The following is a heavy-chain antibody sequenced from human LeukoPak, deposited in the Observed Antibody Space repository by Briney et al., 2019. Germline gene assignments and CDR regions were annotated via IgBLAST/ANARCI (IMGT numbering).Heavy chain of an antibody. D-gene: IGHD4-17*01. CDR1: GFTFSSYE. Sequence: GGSLRLSCAASGFTFSSYEMNWVRQAPGKGLEWVSYISSSGSTIYYADSVKGRFTTSRDNAKNSLYLQMNSLRAEDTAVYYCAREMVTTDSRRGYWGQGTLVTVSS. J-gene: IGHJ4*02. CDR3: AREMVTTDSRRGY. V-gene: IGHV3-48*03. CDR2: ISSSGSTI.